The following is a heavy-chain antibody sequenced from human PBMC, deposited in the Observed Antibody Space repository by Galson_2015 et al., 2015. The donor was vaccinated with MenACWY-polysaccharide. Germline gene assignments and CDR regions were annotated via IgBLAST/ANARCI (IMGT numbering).Heavy chain of an antibody. D-gene: IGHD6-13*01. Sequence: SETLSLTCTVYGESFSGYYWSWIRQPPGKGLEWIGEINHSGDTNYNPSLKSRVTMSVDTSKNQFSLKLSSVTAADTAVFYCARVAFSSLVRGKYYYMDVWGNGTTVTVSS. J-gene: IGHJ6*03. CDR2: INHSGDT. CDR1: GESFSGYY. CDR3: ARVAFSSLVRGKYYYMDV. V-gene: IGHV4-34*01.